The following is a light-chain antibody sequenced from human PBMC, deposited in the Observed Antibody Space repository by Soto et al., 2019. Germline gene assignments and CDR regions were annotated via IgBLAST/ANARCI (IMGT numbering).Light chain of an antibody. J-gene: IGKJ4*01. CDR3: HQYYSVPLT. CDR1: QSLLYNSNNKNY. V-gene: IGKV4-1*01. CDR2: WAS. Sequence: DIVMTQSPDSLAVSLGERATINCKSSQSLLYNSNNKNYLAWYQQEPGQPPKLLIYWASTRESGVPDRFSGSGSGTDFTLTISNLQAEDLAVYYCHQYYSVPLTFGGGTKVEIK.